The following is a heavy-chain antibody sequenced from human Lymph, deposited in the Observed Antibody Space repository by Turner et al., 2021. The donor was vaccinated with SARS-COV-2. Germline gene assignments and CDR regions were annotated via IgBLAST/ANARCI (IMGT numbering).Heavy chain of an antibody. V-gene: IGHV3-53*01. CDR3: ARDLYYYGMDV. CDR2: IYSAGST. J-gene: IGHJ6*02. CDR1: GLTVSSNY. Sequence: EVQLVESGGGWIQPGESLRLSCAASGLTVSSNYMSWVRQAPGKGLEWVSLIYSAGSTYYADSVKGRFTISRDNSKNTLYLQMNSLRAEDTALYYCARDLYYYGMDVWGQGTTVTVSS.